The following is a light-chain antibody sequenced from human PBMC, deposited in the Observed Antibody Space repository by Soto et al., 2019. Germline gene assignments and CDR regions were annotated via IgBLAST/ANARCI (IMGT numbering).Light chain of an antibody. J-gene: IGKJ4*01. CDR2: GAS. CDR3: HQYDSSPLT. CDR1: QSVSSSY. V-gene: IGKV3-20*01. Sequence: EIVLTQSPGTLSLSPGERATLSCRASQSVSSSYLAWYQQKPGQAPRLLIYGASSRATGIPDRFGGSGSGTDFTLTISRLEPEDFAVYYWHQYDSSPLTFGGGTKVEIK.